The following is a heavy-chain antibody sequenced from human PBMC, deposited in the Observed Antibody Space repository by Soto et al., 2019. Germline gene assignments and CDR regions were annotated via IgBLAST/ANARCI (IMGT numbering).Heavy chain of an antibody. J-gene: IGHJ3*02. V-gene: IGHV3-9*01. CDR2: ISWNSGSI. CDR3: AKDSNYVWGSYRYIAFDI. D-gene: IGHD3-16*02. CDR1: AFTFDDYA. Sequence: PGGSLRLSCAASAFTFDDYAMHWVRQAPGKGLEWVSGISWNSGSIGYADSVKGRFTISRDNAKNSLYLQMNSLRAEDTALYYCAKDSNYVWGSYRYIAFDIWGQGTMVTVSS.